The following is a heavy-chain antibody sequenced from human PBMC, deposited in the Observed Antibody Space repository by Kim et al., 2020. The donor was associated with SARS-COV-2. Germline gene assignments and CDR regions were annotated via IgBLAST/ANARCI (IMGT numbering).Heavy chain of an antibody. CDR3: ARGISITMVQGVYYGMDV. CDR1: GYTFTSYD. CDR2: MNPNSGNT. J-gene: IGHJ6*04. Sequence: ASVKVSCKSSGYTFTSYDINWVRQATGQGLEWMGWMNPNSGNTGYAQKFQGRVTMTRNTSISTAYMELSSLRSEDTAVYYCARGISITMVQGVYYGMDVWGKGTTVTVSS. D-gene: IGHD3-10*01. V-gene: IGHV1-8*01.